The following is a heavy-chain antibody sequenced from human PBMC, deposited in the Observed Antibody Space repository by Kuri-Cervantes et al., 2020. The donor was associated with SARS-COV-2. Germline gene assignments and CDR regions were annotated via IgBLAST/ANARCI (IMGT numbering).Heavy chain of an antibody. D-gene: IGHD3-9*01. Sequence: GGSLRLSCAASGFTFSSYAMSWVRQAPGKGLEWVSAISSSGSTIYYADPVKGRFTISRDNAKNSLYLQMNSLRAEDTAVYYCARGGEPRGYDILTGYSDYWGQGTLVTVSS. CDR1: GFTFSSYA. J-gene: IGHJ4*02. CDR2: ISSSGSTI. CDR3: ARGGEPRGYDILTGYSDY. V-gene: IGHV3-48*04.